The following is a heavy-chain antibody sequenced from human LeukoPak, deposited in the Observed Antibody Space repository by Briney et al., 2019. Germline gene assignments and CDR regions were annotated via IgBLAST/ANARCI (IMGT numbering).Heavy chain of an antibody. CDR1: GFTFSSYE. V-gene: IGHV3-48*03. Sequence: PGGSLRLSCAASGFTFSSYEMNWVRQAPGKGLEWVSYISSSCSTIYYADSVKGRLPIYRDNAKNSLYLQMNSLRAEDTAVYYCARTILTGPAFDYWGQGTLVTVSS. CDR3: ARTILTGPAFDY. CDR2: ISSSCSTI. D-gene: IGHD3-9*01. J-gene: IGHJ4*02.